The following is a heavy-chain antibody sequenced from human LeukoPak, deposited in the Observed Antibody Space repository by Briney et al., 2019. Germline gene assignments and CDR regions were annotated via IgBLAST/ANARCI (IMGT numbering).Heavy chain of an antibody. CDR2: IYPGDSDT. D-gene: IGHD6-13*01. CDR1: GSSFTSYW. CDR3: ARRSYSSSWYGLFDY. Sequence: GESLQISCKGSGSSFTSYWIGWVRQMPGKGLEWMGIIYPGDSDTRYSPSFQGQVTISADKSISTAYLQWSSLKASDTAMYYCARRSYSSSWYGLFDYWGQGTLVTVSS. J-gene: IGHJ4*02. V-gene: IGHV5-51*01.